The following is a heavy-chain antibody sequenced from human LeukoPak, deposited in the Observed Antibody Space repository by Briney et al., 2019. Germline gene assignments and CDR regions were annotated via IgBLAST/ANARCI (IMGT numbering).Heavy chain of an antibody. CDR1: GFTSTSSA. CDR2: IVVGSGNT. D-gene: IGHD3-22*01. CDR3: AAARSSGYYLFDY. Sequence: ASVKVSCKASGFTSTSSAVQWVRQARGQRLEWIGWIVVGSGNTNYAQKFQERVTITRDMSTSTAYMELSSLRSEDTAVYYCAAARSSGYYLFDYWGQGTLVTVSS. J-gene: IGHJ4*02. V-gene: IGHV1-58*01.